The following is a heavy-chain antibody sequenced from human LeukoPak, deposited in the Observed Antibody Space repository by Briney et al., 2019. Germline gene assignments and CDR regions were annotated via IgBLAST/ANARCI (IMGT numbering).Heavy chain of an antibody. Sequence: GGSLRLSCAASGFTFSSYAMHWVRQAPGKGLEWVAVISYDGSNKYYADSVKGRFTISRDNAKNSLYLQMNSLRAEDTAVYYCARGGLGIQLWFSGYWGQGTLVTVSS. CDR1: GFTFSSYA. D-gene: IGHD5-18*01. CDR2: ISYDGSNK. J-gene: IGHJ4*02. V-gene: IGHV3-30-3*01. CDR3: ARGGLGIQLWFSGY.